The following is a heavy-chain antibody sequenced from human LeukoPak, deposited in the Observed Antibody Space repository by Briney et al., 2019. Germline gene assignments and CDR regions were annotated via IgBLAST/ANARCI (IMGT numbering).Heavy chain of an antibody. Sequence: ESGPTLVKPSETLSLTCTVSGGSISSYYWSWIRQPPGKGLEWIGYIYYSGSTNYNPSLKSRVTISVDTSKNQFSLKLSSVTAADTAVYYCARDEYGDFQGLDFWGQGTRVTVSS. J-gene: IGHJ4*02. CDR3: ARDEYGDFQGLDF. D-gene: IGHD4-17*01. CDR2: IYYSGST. CDR1: GGSISSYY. V-gene: IGHV4-59*01.